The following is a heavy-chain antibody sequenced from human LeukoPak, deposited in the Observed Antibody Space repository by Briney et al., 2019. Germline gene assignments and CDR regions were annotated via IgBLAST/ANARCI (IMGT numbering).Heavy chain of an antibody. D-gene: IGHD6-19*01. V-gene: IGHV3-23*01. J-gene: IGHJ4*02. CDR2: ISDSDGST. CDR3: AKNWQWLVEGDFDY. Sequence: PGGSLRLSCAASGFTFSSYAMSWVRQAPGKGLEWVSGISDSDGSTYYADSVKGRFTISRDNSKNTLYLQMNSLRAEDTAVYYCAKNWQWLVEGDFDYWGQGTLVTVSS. CDR1: GFTFSSYA.